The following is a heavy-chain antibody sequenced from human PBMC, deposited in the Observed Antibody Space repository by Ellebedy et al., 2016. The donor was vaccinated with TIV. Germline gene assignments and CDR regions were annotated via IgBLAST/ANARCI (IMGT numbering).Heavy chain of an antibody. CDR3: ARYRSIAAGEYDS. CDR1: GYSFTNYW. Sequence: PGGSLRLSCKGSGYSFTNYWIGWVRQMPGKGLEWMGNIFPGDSNFRYSPSFQGQVTISADKSISTAYLQWNSLKASDTAMYYCARYRSIAAGEYDSWGQGTLVTVSS. J-gene: IGHJ4*02. CDR2: IFPGDSNF. D-gene: IGHD6-13*01. V-gene: IGHV5-51*01.